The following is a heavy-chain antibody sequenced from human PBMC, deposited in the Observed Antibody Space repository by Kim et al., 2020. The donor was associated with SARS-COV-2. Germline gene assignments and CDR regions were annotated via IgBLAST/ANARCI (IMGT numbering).Heavy chain of an antibody. Sequence: SETLSLTCAVYGGSFSGYYWSWIRQPPGKGLEWIGEINHSGSTNYNPSLKSRVTISVDTSKNQFSLKLSSVTAADTAVYYCARGSIIAAAGPGPQKTTSFDYWGQGTLVTVSS. CDR3: ARGSIIAAAGPGPQKTTSFDY. D-gene: IGHD6-13*01. J-gene: IGHJ4*02. CDR2: INHSGST. CDR1: GGSFSGYY. V-gene: IGHV4-34*01.